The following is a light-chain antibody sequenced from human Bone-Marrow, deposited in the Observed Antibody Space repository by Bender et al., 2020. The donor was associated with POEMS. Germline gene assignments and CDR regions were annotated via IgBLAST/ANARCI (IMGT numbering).Light chain of an antibody. J-gene: IGLJ3*02. V-gene: IGLV1-44*01. CDR2: PSH. Sequence: PSASGTPGQRVTISCSGGSFNIAAHAVNRYQHLPGTAPKILIYPSHRRPSEVPDRFSGSRSGTSASLSISGLQSEDEADYYCAVWDDSLNGWVFGGGTKLTVL. CDR1: SFNIAAHA. CDR3: AVWDDSLNGWV.